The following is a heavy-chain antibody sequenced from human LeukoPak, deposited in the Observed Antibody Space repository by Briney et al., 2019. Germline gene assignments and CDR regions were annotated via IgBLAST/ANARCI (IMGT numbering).Heavy chain of an antibody. CDR1: GGSFSGYY. D-gene: IGHD5-12*01. Sequence: SETLSLTCAVYGGSFSGYYWSWIRQPPGKGLEWIGEINHSGSTNYNPSLKSRVTISVDTSKNQFSLKLSSVTAADTAVYYCASLVLGNGYDGAYYYMDVWGKGTTVTISS. V-gene: IGHV4-34*01. J-gene: IGHJ6*03. CDR2: INHSGST. CDR3: ASLVLGNGYDGAYYYMDV.